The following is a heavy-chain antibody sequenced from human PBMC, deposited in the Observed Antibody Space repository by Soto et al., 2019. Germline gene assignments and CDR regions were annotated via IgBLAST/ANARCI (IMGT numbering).Heavy chain of an antibody. CDR2: TISSGGIT. V-gene: IGHV3-23*01. Sequence: PGGSLRLSCAASGFTFSTYAMTWVRQAPGKGLEWVSSTISSGGITYYADSVKGRFTISRDNSKNTLYMQMNSLRAEDTAVYYCAKDLTTVTTGWFDPWGQGTLVTVPQ. CDR1: GFTFSTYA. D-gene: IGHD4-17*01. CDR3: AKDLTTVTTGWFDP. J-gene: IGHJ5*02.